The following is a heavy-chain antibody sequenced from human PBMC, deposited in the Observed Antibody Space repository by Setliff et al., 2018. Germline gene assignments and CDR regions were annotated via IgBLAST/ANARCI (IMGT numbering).Heavy chain of an antibody. Sequence: GGSLRLSCATSGFTFREYSMAWVRKVPGKGLEWVSYITSSGTTTFYTDSVKGRFTISRDNAKNSLYLQMNSLRAEDTAVCYCARDSTELGHVYYASGSYPIDYWGQGTLVTVSS. D-gene: IGHD3-10*01. V-gene: IGHV3-48*04. J-gene: IGHJ4*02. CDR1: GFTFREYS. CDR3: ARDSTELGHVYYASGSYPIDY. CDR2: ITSSGTTT.